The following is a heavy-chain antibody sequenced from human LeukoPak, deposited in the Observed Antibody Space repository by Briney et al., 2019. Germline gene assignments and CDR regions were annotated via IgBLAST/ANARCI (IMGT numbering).Heavy chain of an antibody. CDR3: ARVGDYYDSRGYSTDAFDI. CDR1: GFTFSDHY. D-gene: IGHD3-22*01. J-gene: IGHJ3*02. CDR2: IRNRAKSYTT. Sequence: GGSLRLSCAASGFTFSDHYMDWVRQAPGKGLEWVGRIRNRAKSYTTQYAPSVKDRLTISGDDSRNSLYLQMNSLKTEDTAVYFCARVGDYYDSRGYSTDAFDIWGQGTMVTVSS. V-gene: IGHV3-72*01.